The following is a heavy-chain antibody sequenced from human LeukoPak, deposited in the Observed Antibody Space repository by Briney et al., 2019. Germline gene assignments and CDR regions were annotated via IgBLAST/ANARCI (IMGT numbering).Heavy chain of an antibody. CDR2: ISAYNGNT. Sequence: ASVKVSCKASGYTFTSYGISWVRQAPGQGLEWMGWISAYNGNTNYAQKLQGRVTMTTDTSTSTAYMELRSLRSDDTAVYYCASLVRGEYCSGGSCGNWFDPWGQGTLVTVSS. D-gene: IGHD2-15*01. CDR3: ASLVRGEYCSGGSCGNWFDP. J-gene: IGHJ5*02. V-gene: IGHV1-18*01. CDR1: GYTFTSYG.